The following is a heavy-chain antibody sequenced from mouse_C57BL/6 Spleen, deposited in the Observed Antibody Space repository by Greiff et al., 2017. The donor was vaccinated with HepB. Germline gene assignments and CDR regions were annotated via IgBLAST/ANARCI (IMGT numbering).Heavy chain of an antibody. CDR2: ISDGGSYT. J-gene: IGHJ2*01. Sequence: DVMLVESGGGLVKPGGSLKLSCAASGFTFSSYAMSWVRQTPEKRLEWVATISDGGSYTYYPDNVKGRFTISRDNAKNNLYLQMSHLKSEDTAMYYGARDTYYGNYDYFDYWGQGTTLTVSS. CDR1: GFTFSSYA. D-gene: IGHD2-10*01. V-gene: IGHV5-4*01. CDR3: ARDTYYGNYDYFDY.